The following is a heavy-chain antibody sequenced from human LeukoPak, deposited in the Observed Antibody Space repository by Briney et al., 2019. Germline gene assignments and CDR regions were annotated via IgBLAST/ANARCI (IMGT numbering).Heavy chain of an antibody. J-gene: IGHJ4*02. CDR1: GGSFSGYY. CDR3: ARGAIAAAGTQVDY. Sequence: TETLSLTCAVYGGSFSGYYWSWTRQPPGKGLEWIGEINHSGSTNYNPSLKSRVTISVDTSKNQFSLKLSSVTAADTAVYYCARGAIAAAGTQVDYWGQGTPVTVSS. V-gene: IGHV4-34*01. D-gene: IGHD6-13*01. CDR2: INHSGST.